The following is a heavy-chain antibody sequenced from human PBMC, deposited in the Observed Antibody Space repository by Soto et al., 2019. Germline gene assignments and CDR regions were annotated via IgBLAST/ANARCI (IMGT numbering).Heavy chain of an antibody. J-gene: IGHJ6*03. D-gene: IGHD2-8*01. V-gene: IGHV4-39*01. CDR3: ATVGCTNGVCYTPYYYYYMDV. CDR1: GGSISSSSYY. CDR2: IYYSGST. Sequence: SSETLSLTCTVSGGSISSSSYYWGWIRQPPGKGLEWIGSIYYSGSTYYNPSLKSRVTISVDTSKNQFSLKLSSVTAADTAVYYCATVGCTNGVCYTPYYYYYMDVWGKGTTVTVSS.